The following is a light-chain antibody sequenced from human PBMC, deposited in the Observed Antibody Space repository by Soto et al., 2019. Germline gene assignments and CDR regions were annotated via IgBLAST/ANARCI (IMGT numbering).Light chain of an antibody. Sequence: EIVLTQSPATLSVSPGERATLSCRASQSVGNNFAWYQQKPGQAPRLLIFATSTRATGVPARFSGSGSGTECPLTISSLQSEDFAVYYCQQYGDWPLTFGGGAKVEIE. CDR2: ATS. J-gene: IGKJ4*01. CDR1: QSVGNN. V-gene: IGKV3-15*01. CDR3: QQYGDWPLT.